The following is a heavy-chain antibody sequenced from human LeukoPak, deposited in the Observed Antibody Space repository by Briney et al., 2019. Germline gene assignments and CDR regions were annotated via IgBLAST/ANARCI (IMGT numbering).Heavy chain of an antibody. Sequence: SETLSLTCTVSGGSVSAYYWNWIRQPPGKGLEWIGFIYRSGITSYNPSLKSRVTISIDTSKNDFSLNLTSVTAADTAVYYCARGGHFDWLLKRLVYFDYWGQGTLVTVSS. V-gene: IGHV4-59*02. CDR1: GGSVSAYY. D-gene: IGHD3-9*01. CDR2: IYRSGIT. J-gene: IGHJ4*02. CDR3: ARGGHFDWLLKRLVYFDY.